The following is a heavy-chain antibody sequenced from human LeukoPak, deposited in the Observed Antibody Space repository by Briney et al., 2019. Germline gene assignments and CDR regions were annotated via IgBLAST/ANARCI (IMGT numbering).Heavy chain of an antibody. V-gene: IGHV3-30*03. CDR1: GFTFSSFG. Sequence: GGSLRLSCAASGFTFSSFGMHWVRHAPGKGLEWVAVISYDASNKDYAASVKGRFTISRDNSKNTLYLQMNSLRAEDTAVYYCARILDSAWGELGYWGQGTLVTVSS. CDR3: ARILDSAWGELGY. CDR2: ISYDASNK. D-gene: IGHD6-19*01. J-gene: IGHJ4*02.